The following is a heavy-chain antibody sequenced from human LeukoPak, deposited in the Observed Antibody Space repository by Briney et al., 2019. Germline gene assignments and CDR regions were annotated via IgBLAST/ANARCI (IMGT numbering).Heavy chain of an antibody. V-gene: IGHV3-30*14. CDR2: ISYDGSNK. D-gene: IGHD3-10*01. J-gene: IGHJ6*02. CDR1: GFTFSSYA. Sequence: GRSLRLSCAASGFTFSSYAMHWVRQAPGKGLEWVAVISYDGSNKYYVDSVKGRFTISRDNSKNTLYLQMSSLRLEDTAVYYCVRGALFLWFGEGWYGMDVWGQGTTVTVSS. CDR3: VRGALFLWFGEGWYGMDV.